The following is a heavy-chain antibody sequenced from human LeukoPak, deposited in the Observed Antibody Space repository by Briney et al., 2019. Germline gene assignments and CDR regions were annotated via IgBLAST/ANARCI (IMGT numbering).Heavy chain of an antibody. V-gene: IGHV3-33*06. CDR1: GFSFSNYG. D-gene: IGHD6-6*01. CDR2: ISYDGKNI. J-gene: IGHJ4*02. CDR3: AKEGRRIGGSLSDC. Sequence: PGGSLRLSRAASGFSFSNYGFHWIRQAPGKGLDWVSAISYDGKNIHYADSVKGRFTISRDNARNTVYLQMSSLRADDTAVYYCAKEGRRIGGSLSDCWGQGTLVPVSS.